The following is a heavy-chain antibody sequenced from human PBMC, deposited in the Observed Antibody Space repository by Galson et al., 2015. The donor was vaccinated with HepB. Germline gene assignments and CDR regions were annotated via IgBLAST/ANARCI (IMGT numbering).Heavy chain of an antibody. V-gene: IGHV1-69*13. J-gene: IGHJ6*02. CDR3: AVGYSGDYDGPYYYYGMDV. D-gene: IGHD4-17*01. Sequence: SVKVSCKASGGTFSRYAISWVRQDPGQGLEWMGGITPMFGTANYAQKFQGRVTITADESTSTAYMELSSLRSEDTAVYYCAVGYSGDYDGPYYYYGMDVWGQGTTVTVSS. CDR1: GGTFSRYA. CDR2: ITPMFGTA.